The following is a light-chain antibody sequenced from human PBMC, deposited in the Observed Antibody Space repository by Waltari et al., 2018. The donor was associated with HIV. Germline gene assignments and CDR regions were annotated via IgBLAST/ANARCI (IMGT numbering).Light chain of an antibody. V-gene: IGLV2-14*01. CDR3: SSDTSSSTPVV. J-gene: IGLJ2*01. CDR2: DVS. Sequence: QSALTQPASVSGSPGQSITIPCTGTSSDIGTYNYVPWYQQHPGKAPKLMIYDVSNRPSGVSNRFSGSKSGDTAYLTISGLQAEDEAEYYCSSDTSSSTPVVFGGGTKLTVL. CDR1: SSDIGTYNY.